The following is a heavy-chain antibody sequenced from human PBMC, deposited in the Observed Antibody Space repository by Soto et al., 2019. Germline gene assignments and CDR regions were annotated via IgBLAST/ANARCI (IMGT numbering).Heavy chain of an antibody. V-gene: IGHV3-23*01. J-gene: IGHJ4*02. CDR2: ISGRGNI. CDR1: GLTFSSYA. CDR3: AKLLRPNSVATTDFDY. Sequence: EVQLLESGGGLVQPGGSLRLSCVVSGLTFSSYAMSWVRQAPGKGLEWVSVISGRGNIYYADSVKGQFTISRENSKNMLYLQMNSLRDEDTAVYYCAKLLRPNSVATTDFDYWGQGTLVTVSS. D-gene: IGHD5-12*01.